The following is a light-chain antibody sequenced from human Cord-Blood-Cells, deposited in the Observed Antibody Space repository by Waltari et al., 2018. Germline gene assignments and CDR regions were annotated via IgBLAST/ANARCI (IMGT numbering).Light chain of an antibody. CDR3: CSYAGSVV. CDR2: EGS. J-gene: IGLJ2*01. CDR1: RSDVGSYNL. Sequence: QSALTQPASVSGSPGQSITISCTGTRSDVGSYNLVSWYQQHPGKAPKLMIYEGSQRPSGVSNRFSVSKSGNTASLTISGLQAEDEADYYCCSYAGSVVFGGGTKLTVL. V-gene: IGLV2-23*01.